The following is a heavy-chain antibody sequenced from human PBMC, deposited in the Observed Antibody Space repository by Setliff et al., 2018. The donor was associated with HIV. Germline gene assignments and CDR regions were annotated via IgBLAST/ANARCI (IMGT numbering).Heavy chain of an antibody. CDR2: SKSNNDGGTN. CDR1: GFTFTNAW. CDR3: TTGIVSVAGIFPYYFYYMDV. V-gene: IGHV3-15*01. D-gene: IGHD6-19*01. J-gene: IGHJ6*03. Sequence: PGGSLRLSCAASGFTFTNAWMYWVRQAPGKGLEWVGRSKSNNDGGTNDYAAPVKGRFYNLRDDSKNTLYMQMNSMKTEDTAVYYCTTGIVSVAGIFPYYFYYMDVWGEGTTVTVSS.